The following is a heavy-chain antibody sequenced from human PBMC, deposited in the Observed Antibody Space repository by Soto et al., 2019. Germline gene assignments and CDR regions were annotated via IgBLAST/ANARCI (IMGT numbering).Heavy chain of an antibody. J-gene: IGHJ4*02. Sequence: GGSLRLSCAASGFTFSSHSMNWVRQAPGKGLEWVSPISSSSSYIYYADSVKGRFTISRDNAKNSLYLQMNSLRAEDTAVYYCARHYGITGTHFDYWGQGTLVTVSS. CDR1: GFTFSSHS. V-gene: IGHV3-21*01. CDR3: ARHYGITGTHFDY. D-gene: IGHD1-7*01. CDR2: ISSSSSYI.